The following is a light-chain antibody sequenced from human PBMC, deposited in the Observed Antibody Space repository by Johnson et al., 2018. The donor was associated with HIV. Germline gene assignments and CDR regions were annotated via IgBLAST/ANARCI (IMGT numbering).Light chain of an antibody. CDR1: SSNIGNNY. J-gene: IGLJ1*01. CDR3: GTWNNSLIANYV. CDR2: ENS. Sequence: HSVLTQPPSVSAAPGQKVTISCSGGSSNIGNNYVSWYQQLPRAAPKLLIYENSKRPSGIPDRFSGSKSGTSATLDITGLQTGDEADYYCGTWNNSLIANYVFGTGTKVTVL. V-gene: IGLV1-51*02.